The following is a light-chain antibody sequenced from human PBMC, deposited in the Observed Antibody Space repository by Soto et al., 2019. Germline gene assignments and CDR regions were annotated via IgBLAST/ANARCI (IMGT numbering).Light chain of an antibody. CDR3: QHYNFWPHS. Sequence: EIVTTQSPATLSLSPGERATLSCSASQSVSSSYLAWYQQKPGQAPRLLIYRASIRATGVPARFSGSGSGTEFTLTISGLQSEDVSIYFCQHYNFWPHSFGQGTKVDIK. CDR1: QSVSSSY. CDR2: RAS. J-gene: IGKJ2*01. V-gene: IGKV3-15*01.